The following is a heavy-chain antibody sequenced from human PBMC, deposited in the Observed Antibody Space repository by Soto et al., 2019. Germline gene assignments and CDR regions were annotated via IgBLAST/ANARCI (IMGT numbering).Heavy chain of an antibody. Sequence: QVQLVQSGAEVKKPGSSVKVSCKASGSTLSTYTISWVRQAPGQGLEWMGRIIPILGIANYAQKFQGRDTIXXDXSXXTAYMELSSLRSEDTAVYYCVRGTLAVAGIPTRDYWGQGTLVTVSS. CDR3: VRGTLAVAGIPTRDY. D-gene: IGHD6-19*01. CDR2: IIPILGIA. J-gene: IGHJ4*02. V-gene: IGHV1-69*02. CDR1: GSTLSTYT.